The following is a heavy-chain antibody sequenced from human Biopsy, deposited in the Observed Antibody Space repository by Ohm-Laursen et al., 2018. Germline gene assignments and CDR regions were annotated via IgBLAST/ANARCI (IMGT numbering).Heavy chain of an antibody. V-gene: IGHV4-4*07. J-gene: IGHJ4*02. CDR3: ASLGRYCSGENCYGIDY. Sequence: SETLSLTCSVSGGSLSNYYWSWIRQPAGQGLEDIGRILFSGDTNPDSNPSLKSRVTISVDTSMNQFSQRLSSVTAADTAVYYWASLGRYCSGENCYGIDYWGQGTLVSVSS. CDR1: GGSLSNYY. D-gene: IGHD2-15*01. CDR2: ILFSGDT.